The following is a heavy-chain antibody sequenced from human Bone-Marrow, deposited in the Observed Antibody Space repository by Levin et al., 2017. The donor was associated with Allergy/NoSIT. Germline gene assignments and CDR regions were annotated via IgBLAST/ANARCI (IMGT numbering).Heavy chain of an antibody. CDR1: GYTFTSYD. Sequence: ASVKVSCKASGYTFTSYDINWVRQATGQGLEWMGWMNPNSGNTGYAQKFQGRVTMTRNTSISTAYMELSSLRSEDTAVYYCARGLYDFWSGYYIASWDYYYGMDVWGQGTTVTVSS. D-gene: IGHD3-3*01. V-gene: IGHV1-8*01. J-gene: IGHJ6*02. CDR2: MNPNSGNT. CDR3: ARGLYDFWSGYYIASWDYYYGMDV.